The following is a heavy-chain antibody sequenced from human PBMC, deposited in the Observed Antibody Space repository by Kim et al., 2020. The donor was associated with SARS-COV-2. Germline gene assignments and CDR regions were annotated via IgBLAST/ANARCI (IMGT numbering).Heavy chain of an antibody. CDR1: GFTFSRYA. CDR2: IVAGGGST. Sequence: GGSLRLSCAASGFTFSRYAMNWVRQAPGKGPQWVSAIVAGGGSTFYTDSVKGRFTISRDNSKNILYLQMNSLRAEDTAVYYCAKRVVGGTGAFDPWGQGVLVTVSS. J-gene: IGHJ5*02. D-gene: IGHD2-15*01. V-gene: IGHV3-23*01. CDR3: AKRVVGGTGAFDP.